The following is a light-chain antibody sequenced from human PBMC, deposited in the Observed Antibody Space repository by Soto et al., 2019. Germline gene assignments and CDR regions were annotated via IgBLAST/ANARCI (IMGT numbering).Light chain of an antibody. CDR3: QQYETFSGT. J-gene: IGKJ1*01. Sequence: DIQMTQSPSTLSASVGDRVTITCRASQSISTWLAWYQQKPGKAPKLLIYHASSLESGVLSRFRGSVSGTEFTLTIASLPPDDFETYYCQQYETFSGTFGPGTKVDIK. CDR2: HAS. CDR1: QSISTW. V-gene: IGKV1-5*01.